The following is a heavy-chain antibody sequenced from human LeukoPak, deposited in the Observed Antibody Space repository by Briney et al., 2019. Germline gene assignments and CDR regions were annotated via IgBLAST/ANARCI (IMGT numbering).Heavy chain of an antibody. CDR1: GGSISSGGYS. D-gene: IGHD3-16*01. Sequence: PSETLSLTCAVSGGSISSGGYSWSWIRQPPGKGLEWIGYIYHSGSTYYNPSLKSRVTISVDRSKNQFSLNLNSVTAADTAVYYCARDIWGSSTWGPGTLVTVSS. J-gene: IGHJ5*02. V-gene: IGHV4-30-2*01. CDR2: IYHSGST. CDR3: ARDIWGSST.